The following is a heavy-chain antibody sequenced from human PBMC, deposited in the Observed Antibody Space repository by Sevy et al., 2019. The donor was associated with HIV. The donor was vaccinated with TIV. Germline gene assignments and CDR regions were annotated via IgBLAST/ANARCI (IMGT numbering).Heavy chain of an antibody. V-gene: IGHV4-31*03. J-gene: IGHJ6*02. CDR1: GGPISSGGYY. CDR3: ARDVGCSSATCFVGYYYYGTDV. CDR2: IYYSGST. D-gene: IGHD2-2*01. Sequence: SETLSLTCTVSGGPISSGGYYWSWIRQYPGKGLEWIGYIYYSGSTYYNPSLRSRVTISLDTSKNQFSLRLRSVTDADTAVYYWARDVGCSSATCFVGYYYYGTDVWGQGTTVTVSS.